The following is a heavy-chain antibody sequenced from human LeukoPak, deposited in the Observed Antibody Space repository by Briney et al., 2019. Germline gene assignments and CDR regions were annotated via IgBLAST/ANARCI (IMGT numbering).Heavy chain of an antibody. CDR2: ISAYNGNT. Sequence: ASVKVSCKASGYTFTSYGISGVRQAPGQGLEWVGWISAYNGNTNYAQKLQGRVTMTTDTSTSTAYMELRSLRSDDTAVYYCARVAGGGYGFLFDYWGQGTLVTVSS. CDR3: ARVAGGGYGFLFDY. J-gene: IGHJ4*02. V-gene: IGHV1-18*01. CDR1: GYTFTSYG. D-gene: IGHD5-18*01.